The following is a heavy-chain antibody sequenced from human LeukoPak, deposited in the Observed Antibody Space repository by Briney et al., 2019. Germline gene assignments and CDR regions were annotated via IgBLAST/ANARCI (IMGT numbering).Heavy chain of an antibody. CDR1: GGSSNNYY. Sequence: TASETLSLTCTVSGGSSNNYYWSWIRQSAGKGLVWIGRIYTSGSTNYNPCLKSRVSMSVDTSKNQFSLRLRSVTAADTAVYYCARESGYYYDTSGYTFHYWGQGILVTVSS. D-gene: IGHD3-22*01. CDR2: IYTSGST. CDR3: ARESGYYYDTSGYTFHY. J-gene: IGHJ4*02. V-gene: IGHV4-4*07.